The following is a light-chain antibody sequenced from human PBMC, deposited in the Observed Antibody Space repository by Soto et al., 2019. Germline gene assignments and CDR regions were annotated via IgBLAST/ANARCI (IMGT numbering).Light chain of an antibody. CDR2: GAS. J-gene: IGKJ2*01. Sequence: ETVVTLSPATVSLYPGERATLYCSASQSIRSSSLSWYQQKPGQAPRLLIYGASTRATGIPERFSGSGSGTDFSLTINRLEPEDFAMYYCLQVDVAPLYTFGQGGKVAIK. CDR3: LQVDVAPLYT. CDR1: QSIRSSS. V-gene: IGKV3-20*01.